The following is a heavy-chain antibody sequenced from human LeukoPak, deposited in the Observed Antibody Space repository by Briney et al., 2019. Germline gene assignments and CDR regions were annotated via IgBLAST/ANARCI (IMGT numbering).Heavy chain of an antibody. CDR2: INPNSGGT. CDR1: EYTFTGYY. CDR3: ARDRGIAHCGGDCYAGAFDI. V-gene: IGHV1-2*02. J-gene: IGHJ3*02. Sequence: ASVKVSCKASEYTFTGYYIHWVRQAPGQGLEWMGWINPNSGGTNYAQKFQGRVTMTRDTSISSAYMELSRLRSDDTALYYCARDRGIAHCGGDCYAGAFDIWGQGTMVTVSS. D-gene: IGHD2-21*01.